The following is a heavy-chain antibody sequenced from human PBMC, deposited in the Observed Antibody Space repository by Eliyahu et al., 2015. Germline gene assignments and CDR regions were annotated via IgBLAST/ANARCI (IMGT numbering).Heavy chain of an antibody. CDR2: IRSNAYGATT. V-gene: IGHV3-49*05. Sequence: EVLLVESGGGFVKPGRSLRLXCPASGFPFGDXIWIWFRQAPGKGPEWVGFIRSNAYGATTEYAASLQDRFRVSRDDSKNIAYLDMTSLKSEDTAMYYCTREYYYGSGTYYNDYWGQGTLVTVSS. D-gene: IGHD3-10*01. J-gene: IGHJ4*02. CDR3: TREYYYGSGTYYNDY. CDR1: GFPFGDXI.